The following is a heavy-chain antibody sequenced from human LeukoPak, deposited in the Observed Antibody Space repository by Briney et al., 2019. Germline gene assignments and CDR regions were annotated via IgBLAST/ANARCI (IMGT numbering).Heavy chain of an antibody. V-gene: IGHV3-23*01. CDR3: AKRNAGLGDPPNSKYFDY. CDR2: ITRAGTT. D-gene: IGHD3-16*01. CDR1: GFTFSSYA. J-gene: IGHJ4*02. Sequence: PGGSLRLSCAASGFTFSSYAMSWVRQAPGKGLEWVSAITRAGTTYFADSVKGRFTISRDNSKNTLYLQMNSLRVEDTAVYYCAKRNAGLGDPPNSKYFDYWGQGTLVTVSS.